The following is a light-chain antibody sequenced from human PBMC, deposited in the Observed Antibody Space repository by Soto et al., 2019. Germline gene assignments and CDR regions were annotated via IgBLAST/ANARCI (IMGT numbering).Light chain of an antibody. Sequence: SYELTQPPSVSVSPGQTASITCSGDKLESKFVYWYQQKSGQSPVALLYQHNKRASGIPERFSVSNSGNTATLTISGTQAMDEADYYCHAWDSNTAIFGGGTKLTVL. CDR1: KLESKF. CDR3: HAWDSNTAI. J-gene: IGLJ2*01. CDR2: QHN. V-gene: IGLV3-1*01.